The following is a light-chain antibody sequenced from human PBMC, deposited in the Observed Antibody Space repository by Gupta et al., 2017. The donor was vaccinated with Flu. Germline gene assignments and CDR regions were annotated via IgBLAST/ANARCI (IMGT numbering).Light chain of an antibody. J-gene: IGKJ2*03. CDR3: QQYTNWPPEYS. CDR2: STS. CDR1: QSVSNN. Sequence: EIVMTQSPATLSVSPGETATLSCRASQSVSNNLAWYQQKPGQAPRLLMFSTSTRATGVPARFSGSGSGTEFTLTISSLQSEDFAVYFCQQYTNWPPEYSFGQGTKLDIK. V-gene: IGKV3-15*01.